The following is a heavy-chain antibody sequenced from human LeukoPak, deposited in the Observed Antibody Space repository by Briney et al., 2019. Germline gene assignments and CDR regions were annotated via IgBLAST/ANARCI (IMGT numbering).Heavy chain of an antibody. J-gene: IGHJ4*02. Sequence: GGSLRLSCAASGFTFSSYSMNWVRQAPGKGLEWVSSISSSSSYIYYADSVKGRFTISRDNAKNSLYLQMNSLRAEDTAVYYCATRGGSLEQWLVGVFDYWGQGTLVTVSS. CDR2: ISSSSSYI. CDR1: GFTFSSYS. D-gene: IGHD6-19*01. V-gene: IGHV3-21*01. CDR3: ATRGGSLEQWLVGVFDY.